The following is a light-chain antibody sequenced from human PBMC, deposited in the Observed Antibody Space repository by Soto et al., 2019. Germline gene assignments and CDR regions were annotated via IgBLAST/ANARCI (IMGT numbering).Light chain of an antibody. V-gene: IGKV1-17*01. CDR2: AVS. CDR3: LQHHSYPQT. CDR1: QGIKND. J-gene: IGKJ1*01. Sequence: DIQMSQSPSSLSASVGDGVTITCRASQGIKNDLAWYEQKPGKAPKRLIYAVSSLQSGVPSRFSGSGSGTEFTLTISSLQPEDVATYYCLQHHSYPQTFGQRTKVDIK.